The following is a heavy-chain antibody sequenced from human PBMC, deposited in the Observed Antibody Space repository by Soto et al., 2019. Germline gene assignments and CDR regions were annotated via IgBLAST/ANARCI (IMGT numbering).Heavy chain of an antibody. CDR3: ARQERRKVGAKNFDY. J-gene: IGHJ4*02. D-gene: IGHD1-26*01. CDR1: GGSISSSSYY. V-gene: IGHV4-39*01. Sequence: LSLTCTVSGGSISSSSYYWGWIRQPPGKGLEWIGSIYYSGSTYYNPSLKSRVTISVDASKNQFSLKLSSVTAADTAVYYCARQERRKVGAKNFDYWGQGTLVTVSS. CDR2: IYYSGST.